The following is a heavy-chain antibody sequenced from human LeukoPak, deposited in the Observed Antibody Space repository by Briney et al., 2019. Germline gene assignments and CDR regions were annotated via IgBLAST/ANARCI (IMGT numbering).Heavy chain of an antibody. D-gene: IGHD4-23*01. CDR1: GFTFSSYG. CDR2: ISYDGSNK. Sequence: GRSLRLSCAASGFTFSSYGMHWVRQAPGKGLEWVAVISYDGSNKYYADSVKGRFTISRDNSKNTLYLQMNSLRAEDTAVYYCAKVSLRWWGYVDYWAREPWSPSPQ. CDR3: AKVSLRWWGYVDY. V-gene: IGHV3-30*18. J-gene: IGHJ4*02.